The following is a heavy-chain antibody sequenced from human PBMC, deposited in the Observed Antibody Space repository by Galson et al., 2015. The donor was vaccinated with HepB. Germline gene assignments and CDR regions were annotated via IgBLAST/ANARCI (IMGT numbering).Heavy chain of an antibody. CDR1: GFTFTNYG. Sequence: SLRLSCAASGFTFTNYGMHWVRQAPGKGLEWVAVISHDGSNKYYAESVRGRFTISRDTSKNTLFLQMNSLRAEDTAVYYCATDLGYCSTTSCLSDWGQGTLVTVCS. V-gene: IGHV3-30*03. D-gene: IGHD2-2*01. CDR3: ATDLGYCSTTSCLSD. CDR2: ISHDGSNK. J-gene: IGHJ4*02.